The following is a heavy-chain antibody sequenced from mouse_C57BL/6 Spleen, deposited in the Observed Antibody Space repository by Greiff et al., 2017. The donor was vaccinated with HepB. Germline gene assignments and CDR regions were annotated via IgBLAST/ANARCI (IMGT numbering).Heavy chain of an antibody. CDR1: GFNIKDYY. CDR2: IDPEDGET. D-gene: IGHD1-1*01. CDR3: TTLITTVVKDY. J-gene: IGHJ2*01. Sequence: VQLQQSGAELVRPGASVKLSCTASGFNIKDYYMHWVKQRPEQGLEWIGRIDPEDGETEYAPKFQGKATMTADTSSNTAYLPLISLTSEDTAVYYCTTLITTVVKDYWGQGTTLTVSS. V-gene: IGHV14-1*01.